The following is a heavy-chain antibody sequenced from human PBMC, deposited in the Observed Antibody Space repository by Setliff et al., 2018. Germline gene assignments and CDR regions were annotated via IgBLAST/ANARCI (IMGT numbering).Heavy chain of an antibody. V-gene: IGHV4-31*03. CDR2: IYYSGST. CDR3: ARDRRIVGARHAFDI. CDR1: GGSISSSSYY. Sequence: SETLSLTCTVSGGSISSSSYYWSWIRQHPGKGLEWIGYIYYSGSTYYNPSLKGRVTISVDTSKNQFSLKLSSVTAADTAVYYCARDRRIVGARHAFDIWGQGTMVTVSS. D-gene: IGHD1-26*01. J-gene: IGHJ3*02.